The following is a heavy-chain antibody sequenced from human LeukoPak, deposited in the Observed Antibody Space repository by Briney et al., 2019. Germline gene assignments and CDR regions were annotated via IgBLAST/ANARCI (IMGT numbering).Heavy chain of an antibody. J-gene: IGHJ5*02. CDR3: ARRTDYDILTSYYGWYDP. D-gene: IGHD3-9*01. CDR2: ISSSGSTI. CDR1: GFTFSSYA. V-gene: IGHV3-21*04. Sequence: PGGSLRLSCAASGFTFSSYAMSWVRQAPGKGLEWVSAISSSGSTIYYADSVKGRFTISRDNAKNSLYLQMNSLRAEDTAVYYCARRTDYDILTSYYGWYDPWGQGTLVTVSS.